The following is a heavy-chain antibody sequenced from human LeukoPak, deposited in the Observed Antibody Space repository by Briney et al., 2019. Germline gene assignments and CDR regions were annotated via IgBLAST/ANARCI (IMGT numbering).Heavy chain of an antibody. V-gene: IGHV3-48*02. CDR1: GFTFSSHT. CDR3: ARGSYSSSGDWFDS. CDR2: ISSSSSTR. J-gene: IGHJ5*01. Sequence: GGSLRLSCAASGFTFSSHTMNWVRQAPGKGLEWVSYISSSSSTRYYADSVKGRFTISRDNAKNSLYLQMNSLRDEDTAVYYCARGSYSSSGDWFDSWGQGTQVTVSS. D-gene: IGHD6-13*01.